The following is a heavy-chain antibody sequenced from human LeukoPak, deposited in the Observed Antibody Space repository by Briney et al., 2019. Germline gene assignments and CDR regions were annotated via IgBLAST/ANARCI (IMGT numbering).Heavy chain of an antibody. Sequence: PGGALSLSCAASGFTFSSYGMHWVRQAPGKGLEWVALILYDGSNKYHADSVKGRFTISRDNSKNTLYLQMNSLRAEDTAVYYCARPESGNYSFDYWGQGTLVTVSS. CDR3: ARPESGNYSFDY. J-gene: IGHJ4*02. D-gene: IGHD1-26*01. CDR1: GFTFSSYG. CDR2: ILYDGSNK. V-gene: IGHV3-33*01.